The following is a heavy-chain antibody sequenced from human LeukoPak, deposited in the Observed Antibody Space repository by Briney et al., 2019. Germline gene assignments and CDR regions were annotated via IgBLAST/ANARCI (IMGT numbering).Heavy chain of an antibody. CDR3: AKGPVQQLAHFDY. CDR2: ISGSGGST. V-gene: IGHV3-23*01. D-gene: IGHD6-13*01. J-gene: IGHJ4*02. CDR1: GFTFSSYT. Sequence: PGGSLRLSCAASGFTFSSYTMNWVRQAPGKGLEWVSAISGSGGSTYYADSVKGRFTISRDNSKNTLYLQMNSLRAEDTAVYYRAKGPVQQLAHFDYWGQGTLVTVSS.